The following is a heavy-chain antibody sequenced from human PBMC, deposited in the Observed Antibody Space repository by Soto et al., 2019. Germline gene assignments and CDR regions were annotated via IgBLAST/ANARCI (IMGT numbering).Heavy chain of an antibody. J-gene: IGHJ4*02. Sequence: QVQLQESGPGLVKPSQTLSLTCTVSGGSISSGDYYWSWIRQPPGKGLEWIGYIYYSGSTYYNPSHKSRDTISVDTSKNQLSLKLSSVTAADTAVYYCARDYGRGVYFDYWGQGTLVTVSS. D-gene: IGHD3-10*01. V-gene: IGHV4-30-4*01. CDR2: IYYSGST. CDR1: GGSISSGDYY. CDR3: ARDYGRGVYFDY.